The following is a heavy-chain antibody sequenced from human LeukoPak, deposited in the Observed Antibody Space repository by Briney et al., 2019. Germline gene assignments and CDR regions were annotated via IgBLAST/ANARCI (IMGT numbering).Heavy chain of an antibody. D-gene: IGHD3-3*01. Sequence: GGSLRLSCAASGFTFSSYAMSWVRQAPGKGLEWVSAISGSGGSTYYADSVKGRFTISRDNSKNTLYLQMNSLRAEDTAVYYCAKSYDSWSGYYTAYWGQGTLVTVSS. J-gene: IGHJ4*02. V-gene: IGHV3-23*01. CDR1: GFTFSSYA. CDR2: ISGSGGST. CDR3: AKSYDSWSGYYTAY.